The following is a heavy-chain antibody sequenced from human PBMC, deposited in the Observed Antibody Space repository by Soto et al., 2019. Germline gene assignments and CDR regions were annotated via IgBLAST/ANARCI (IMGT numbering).Heavy chain of an antibody. CDR2: IYYSGST. Sequence: SETLSLTCTVSGGSISSSSYYWGWIRQPPGKGLEWIGSIYYSGSTYYNPSLKSRVTISVDTSKNQFSLKLSSVTAADTAVYYCARLIPYRITIFGVVNDYGMDVWGQGTTVTVSS. D-gene: IGHD3-3*01. J-gene: IGHJ6*02. V-gene: IGHV4-39*01. CDR1: GGSISSSSYY. CDR3: ARLIPYRITIFGVVNDYGMDV.